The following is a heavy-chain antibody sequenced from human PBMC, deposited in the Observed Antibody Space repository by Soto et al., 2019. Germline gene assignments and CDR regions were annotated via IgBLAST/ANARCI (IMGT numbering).Heavy chain of an antibody. J-gene: IGHJ4*02. V-gene: IGHV1-69*13. CDR1: GYTFTSYG. CDR3: ARVGVGKLEPDY. Sequence: QVQLVQSGAEVKKPGASVKVSCKASGYTFTSYGISWVRQAPGQGLEWMGGIIPIFGTANYAQKFQGRVTITADESTSTAYMELSSLRSEDTAVYYCARVGVGKLEPDYWGQGTLVTVSS. D-gene: IGHD1-1*01. CDR2: IIPIFGTA.